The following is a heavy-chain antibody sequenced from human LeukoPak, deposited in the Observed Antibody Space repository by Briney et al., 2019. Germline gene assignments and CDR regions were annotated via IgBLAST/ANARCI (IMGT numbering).Heavy chain of an antibody. CDR1: GYTFTSYG. Sequence: ASVKVSCKASGYTFTSYGISWVRQAPGQGLEWMGWISAYNGNTNYAQKLQGRVTMTTDTSTSTAYMELRSLRSDDTAAYYCARDGAGRYYDSSGYYGDYWGQGTLVTVSS. CDR3: ARDGAGRYYDSSGYYGDY. J-gene: IGHJ4*02. D-gene: IGHD3-22*01. CDR2: ISAYNGNT. V-gene: IGHV1-18*01.